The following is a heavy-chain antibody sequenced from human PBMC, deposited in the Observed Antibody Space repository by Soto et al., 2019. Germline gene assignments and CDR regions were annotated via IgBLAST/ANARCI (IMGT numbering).Heavy chain of an antibody. CDR3: AASILYYGMDV. J-gene: IGHJ6*02. Sequence: ESLTMSFTGSGYTFTNYWIGLVRQMPGKGPEWMGIIYPGDSDTKYNPSFQGQVTISADKSITTTYLQWSSLKASDTAIYYCAASILYYGMDVWGQGTKVTVYS. V-gene: IGHV5-51*01. CDR2: IYPGDSDT. CDR1: GYTFTNYW.